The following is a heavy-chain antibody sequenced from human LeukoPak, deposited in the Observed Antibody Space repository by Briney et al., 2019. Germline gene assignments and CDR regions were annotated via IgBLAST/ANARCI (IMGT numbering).Heavy chain of an antibody. D-gene: IGHD6-19*01. J-gene: IGHJ4*02. CDR3: ARVGSGWFFDY. V-gene: IGHV3-11*05. CDR1: GFTFSDYY. CDR2: ISSSSYT. Sequence: GGSLRLSCAASGFTFSDYYMSWIRQAPGRGLEWVSYISSSSYTNYADSVKGRFTISRDNAKNSLFLQMNSLRVEDTGVYYCARVGSGWFFDYWGQGALVTVSS.